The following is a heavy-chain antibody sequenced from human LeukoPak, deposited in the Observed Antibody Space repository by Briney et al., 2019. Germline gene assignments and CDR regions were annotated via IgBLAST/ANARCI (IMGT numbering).Heavy chain of an antibody. CDR2: IYYSGST. Sequence: SETLSLTCTVSGGSISSGDYYWSWIRQPPGKGLEWIGYIYYSGSTYYNPSLKSRVTISVDTSKNQFSLKLSSVTAADTAVYYCARDGRDGSGRSDYWGQGTLVTVSS. V-gene: IGHV4-30-4*01. D-gene: IGHD3-10*01. CDR1: GGSISSGDYY. CDR3: ARDGRDGSGRSDY. J-gene: IGHJ4*02.